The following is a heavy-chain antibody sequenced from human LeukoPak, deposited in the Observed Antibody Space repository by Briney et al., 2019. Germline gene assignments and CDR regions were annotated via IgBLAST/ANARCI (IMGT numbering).Heavy chain of an antibody. CDR3: ARDRGSGSYYSQD. V-gene: IGHV3-7*01. CDR2: IKQDGSEE. J-gene: IGHJ4*02. Sequence: GGSLRLSCAVSGFTFSDYIMNWVRQAPGKGLEWVANIKQDGSEEHYVDSVKGRFTISRDNAKNSLYLQMTSLRAEDTAVYYCARDRGSGSYYSQDWGQGTLATVSS. CDR1: GFTFSDYI. D-gene: IGHD3-10*01.